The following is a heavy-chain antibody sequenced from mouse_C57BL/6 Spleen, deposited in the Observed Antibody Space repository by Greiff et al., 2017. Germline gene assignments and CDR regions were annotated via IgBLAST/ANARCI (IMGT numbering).Heavy chain of an antibody. J-gene: IGHJ4*01. CDR2: INPSSGYT. Sequence: LQESGAELARPGASVKMSCKASGYTFTSYSMHWVKQRPGQGLEWIGYINPSSGYTKYNQKFKDKATLTEDKSSSTAYMQLSSLTSEDSAVYYCARTPVRGYAMDYWGQGTSVTVSS. CDR3: ARTPVRGYAMDY. CDR1: GYTFTSYS. V-gene: IGHV1-4*01.